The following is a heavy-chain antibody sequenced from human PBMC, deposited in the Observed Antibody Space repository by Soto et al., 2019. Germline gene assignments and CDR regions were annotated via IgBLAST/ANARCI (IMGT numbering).Heavy chain of an antibody. D-gene: IGHD2-2*01. CDR3: AKDLGYCSSTSCYATFDY. Sequence: GGSLRLSGAASGFTFSSYAMSWVRQAPGKGLEWVSAISGSGGSTYYADSVKGRLTISRDNSKNTLYLQMNSLRAEDTAVYYCAKDLGYCSSTSCYATFDYWGQGTLVTVSS. CDR1: GFTFSSYA. CDR2: ISGSGGST. J-gene: IGHJ4*02. V-gene: IGHV3-23*01.